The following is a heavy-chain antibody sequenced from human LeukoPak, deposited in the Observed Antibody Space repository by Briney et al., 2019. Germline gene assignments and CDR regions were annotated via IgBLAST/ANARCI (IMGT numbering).Heavy chain of an antibody. CDR1: GFTFDTYT. D-gene: IGHD2-15*01. CDR3: ARGYCSGGRCFNFDY. V-gene: IGHV3-48*04. CDR2: ISSSSTTI. J-gene: IGHJ4*02. Sequence: GSLRLSCAASGFTFDTYTMNWVRQAPGKGLEWISYISSSSTTIYYADSVKGRFTISRDNAKNSLYLQMNSLRAEDTAVYHCARGYCSGGRCFNFDYWGQGTQVTVSS.